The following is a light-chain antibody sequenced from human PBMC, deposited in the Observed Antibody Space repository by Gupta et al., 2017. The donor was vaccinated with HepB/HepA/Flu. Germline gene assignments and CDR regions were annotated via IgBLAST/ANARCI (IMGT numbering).Light chain of an antibody. CDR1: QSVSSY. CDR2: DAS. Sequence: EIVXTXSPATLSXSPXERATLSCRASQSVSSYLAWYQQKPGQAPRLLIYDASNRATVIPARFSGSGSGTDFTLTISSLEPEDFAVYYCQQRSNWPPGGTFGPGTKVDIK. J-gene: IGKJ3*01. CDR3: QQRSNWPPGGT. V-gene: IGKV3-11*01.